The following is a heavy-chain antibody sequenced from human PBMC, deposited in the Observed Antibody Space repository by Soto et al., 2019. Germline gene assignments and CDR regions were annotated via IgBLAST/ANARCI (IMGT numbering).Heavy chain of an antibody. D-gene: IGHD4-17*01. Sequence: PSDTLSLTCTVSGGSISGYYWSWIRQPPGKGLEWIGYIYYSGTTSYNPSLRSRLTISVDTSKNQFSLRLTSVAAADTAVYYCARGDYGDYYLLDYWGQGTLVTVSS. V-gene: IGHV4-59*07. CDR2: IYYSGTT. CDR3: ARGDYGDYYLLDY. J-gene: IGHJ4*02. CDR1: GGSISGYY.